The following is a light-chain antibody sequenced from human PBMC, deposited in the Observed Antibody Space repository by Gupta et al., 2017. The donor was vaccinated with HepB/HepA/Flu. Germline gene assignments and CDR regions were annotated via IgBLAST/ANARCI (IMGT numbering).Light chain of an antibody. CDR1: QTIGNS. J-gene: IGKJ1*01. Sequence: EIVLTQSPATLSMSPGERVILTCRASQTIGNSIAWYQVKPGQAPRLLSYRAATRDTDVPARFSGRGSGTMFTLTISSLQSEDCALYYCHQYNNGLWTFGQGTKVEIK. CDR2: RAA. CDR3: HQYNNGLWT. V-gene: IGKV3-15*01.